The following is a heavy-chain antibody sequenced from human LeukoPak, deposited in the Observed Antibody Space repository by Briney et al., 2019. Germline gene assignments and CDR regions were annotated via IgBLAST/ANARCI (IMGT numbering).Heavy chain of an antibody. D-gene: IGHD5-12*01. CDR3: ARAEDIVATIDY. V-gene: IGHV1-2*02. Sequence: GASVEVSCKASGYTFTGYYMHWVRQAPGQGLEWMGWINPNSGGTNYAQKFQGRVTMTRDTSISTAYMELSRLRSDDTAVYYCARAEDIVATIDYWGQGTLVTVSS. CDR1: GYTFTGYY. J-gene: IGHJ4*02. CDR2: INPNSGGT.